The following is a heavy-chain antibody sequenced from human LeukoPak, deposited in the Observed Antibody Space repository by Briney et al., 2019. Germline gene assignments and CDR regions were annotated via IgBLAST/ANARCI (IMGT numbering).Heavy chain of an antibody. D-gene: IGHD6-19*01. CDR2: INPNSGGT. V-gene: IGHV1-2*02. Sequence: GASVKVSCKASGYTFTGYYMHWVRQAPGQGLEWMGWINPNSGGTNYAQKFQGRVTMTRDTSISTAYMELSSLRSDDTAVYYCARAAGQWLVPLDYWGQGTLVTVSS. CDR1: GYTFTGYY. J-gene: IGHJ4*02. CDR3: ARAAGQWLVPLDY.